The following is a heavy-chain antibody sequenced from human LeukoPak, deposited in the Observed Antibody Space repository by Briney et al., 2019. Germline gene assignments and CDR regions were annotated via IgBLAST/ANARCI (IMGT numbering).Heavy chain of an antibody. CDR2: ISSGASII. Sequence: GGSLRLSCAASGFTFSGYSMNWVRQAPGKGLEWVSYISSGASIIYYADSVKGRFTISRDNAKNSLYLQMNSLRDEDTAVYFCARARSSGWVIDSWGQGTLVTVSS. J-gene: IGHJ4*02. D-gene: IGHD6-19*01. CDR1: GFTFSGYS. CDR3: ARARSSGWVIDS. V-gene: IGHV3-48*02.